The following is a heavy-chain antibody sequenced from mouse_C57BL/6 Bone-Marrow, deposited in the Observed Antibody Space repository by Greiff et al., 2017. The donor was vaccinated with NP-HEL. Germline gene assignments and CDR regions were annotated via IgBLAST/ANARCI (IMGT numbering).Heavy chain of an antibody. J-gene: IGHJ4*01. CDR2: IDPANGNT. CDR1: GFNIKDDY. D-gene: IGHD1-1*01. Sequence: VQLQQSGAELVRPGASVKLSCTASGFNIKDDYMHWVKQRPEQGLEWIGRIDPANGNTKYAPKFQGKATITADTSSNTAYLQLSSLTSEDTAIYYCATYYGSSYYYAMDYWGQGTSVTVSS. CDR3: ATYYGSSYYYAMDY. V-gene: IGHV14-3*01.